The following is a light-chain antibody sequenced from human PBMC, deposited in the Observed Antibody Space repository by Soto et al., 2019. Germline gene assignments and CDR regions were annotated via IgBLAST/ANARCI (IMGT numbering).Light chain of an antibody. J-gene: IGLJ1*01. V-gene: IGLV2-14*01. CDR3: SSYTTSGV. CDR2: EAN. Sequence: QSAVTQPASVSGAPGQSSTISCDLGGHSHFSWYQHHPGKAPKHLIYEANNRPSGVSYRFSGSKSGNTASLPISGLQAEDEVDYYCSSYTTSGVFGPGTKVTVL. CDR1: DLGGHSH.